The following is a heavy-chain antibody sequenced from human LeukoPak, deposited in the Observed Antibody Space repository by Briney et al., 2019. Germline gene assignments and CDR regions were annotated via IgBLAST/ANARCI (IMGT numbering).Heavy chain of an antibody. CDR2: ISYDGNNK. CDR3: ASGGSIAVEGPVVNR. CDR1: GFTFSDFS. Sequence: GGSLRLSCAASGAASGFTFSDFSIHWDRQAPGKGLDWVAVISYDGNNKYYGDSVRGRFTMSRDNSKKTVFLQMNSLSAEDTAVYYCASGGSIAVEGPVVNRWGQGTLVIVSS. D-gene: IGHD6-19*01. V-gene: IGHV3-30-3*01. J-gene: IGHJ4*02.